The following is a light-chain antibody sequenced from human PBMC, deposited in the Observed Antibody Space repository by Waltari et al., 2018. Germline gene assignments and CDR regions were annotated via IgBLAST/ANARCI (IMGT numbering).Light chain of an antibody. Sequence: QSALTQPPSASGSPGQSVTISCTGTRSDVGGYNYVSWYQQHPGKAPNRLIYEVSKRPSGVPDRFSGSKSGNTASLTVSGLQAEDEADYDCSSYAGGKGLFGGGTKLTVL. CDR2: EVS. CDR1: RSDVGGYNY. CDR3: SSYAGGKGL. V-gene: IGLV2-8*01. J-gene: IGLJ2*01.